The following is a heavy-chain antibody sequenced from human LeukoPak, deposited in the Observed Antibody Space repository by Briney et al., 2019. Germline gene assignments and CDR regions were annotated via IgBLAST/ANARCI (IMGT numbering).Heavy chain of an antibody. Sequence: SETLSLTCGVSGGVISSTNWWRWVRQPPGQGLEWIGEISLSGLTNYNPSLNSRVTVSLDKSKNQLSLNLTSVTAADTAVYYCSRENGAFSPFGYWGQGTLVTVPS. J-gene: IGHJ4*02. D-gene: IGHD2-8*01. V-gene: IGHV4-4*02. CDR1: GGVISSTNW. CDR2: ISLSGLT. CDR3: SRENGAFSPFGY.